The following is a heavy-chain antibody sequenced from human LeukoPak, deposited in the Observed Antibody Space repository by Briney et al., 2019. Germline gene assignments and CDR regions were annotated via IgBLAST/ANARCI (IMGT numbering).Heavy chain of an antibody. CDR3: TRQTADCSSTSCIVDY. CDR1: GFTFSGSA. V-gene: IGHV3-73*01. D-gene: IGHD2-2*01. CDR2: IRSKANSYAT. J-gene: IGHJ4*02. Sequence: GGTLRLSCAASGFTFSGSAMPWVRQASGKGLEWVGRIRSKANSYATAYAASVKGRFTISRDDSKNTAYLQMNSLKTEDTAVYYCTRQTADCSSTSCIVDYWGQGTLVTVSS.